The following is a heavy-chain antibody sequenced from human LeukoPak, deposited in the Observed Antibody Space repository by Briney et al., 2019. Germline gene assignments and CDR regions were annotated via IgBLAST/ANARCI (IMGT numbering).Heavy chain of an antibody. J-gene: IGHJ4*02. CDR2: INDAGRTT. V-gene: IGHV3-23*01. Sequence: GGSQRLSCATSGFTFNTYAMNWVRQAPGNGLEWVSTINDAGRTTYYADSVKGRFTISRDNSKNTVYLQMNNLRAEDTALYYCTNQPILAGSIDSWGQGTLVTVSS. CDR1: GFTFNTYA. D-gene: IGHD3-9*01. CDR3: TNQPILAGSIDS.